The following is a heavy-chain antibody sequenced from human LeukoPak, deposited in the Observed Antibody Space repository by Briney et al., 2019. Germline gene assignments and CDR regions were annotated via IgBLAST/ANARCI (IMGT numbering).Heavy chain of an antibody. CDR1: GGSISSSSYY. V-gene: IGHV4-39*07. D-gene: IGHD3-3*01. Sequence: SETLSLTCTVSGGSISSSSYYWGWIRQPPGKGLEWIGSIYYSGSTYYNPSLKSRVTISVDTSKNQFSLKLSSVTAADTAVYYCARDPGPGDFGVVIIPVYYFDYWGQGTLVTVSS. J-gene: IGHJ4*02. CDR2: IYYSGST. CDR3: ARDPGPGDFGVVIIPVYYFDY.